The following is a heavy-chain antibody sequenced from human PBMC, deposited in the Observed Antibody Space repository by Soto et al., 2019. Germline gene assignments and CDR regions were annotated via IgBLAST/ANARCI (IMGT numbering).Heavy chain of an antibody. J-gene: IGHJ4*02. CDR1: VFTFSIYG. CDR3: AKDRPKLRFLEWLLWGGFDY. Sequence: WGSLILSCASSVFTFSIYGMTWVRQAPGRGLDFASAISGSGGSTYYADSVKGRFTISRDNSKNTLYLQMNSLRAEDTAVYYCAKDRPKLRFLEWLLWGGFDYRGQGTMVTVSS. V-gene: IGHV3-23*01. CDR2: ISGSGGST. D-gene: IGHD3-3*01.